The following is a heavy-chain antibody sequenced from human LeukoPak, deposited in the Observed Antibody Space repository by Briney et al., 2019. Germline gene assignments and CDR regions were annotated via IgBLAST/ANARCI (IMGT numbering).Heavy chain of an antibody. Sequence: PSETLSLTCTVSSYSIRSGYYWGWSRQPPGKGVERIGSIYHSGSTYYNATLKRRVTISVDTSKHHFSLKLSSVTAADTAVYYCARDLPSIARLYYFDYWGQGTLVTVSS. CDR2: IYHSGST. D-gene: IGHD6-6*01. CDR1: SYSIRSGYY. J-gene: IGHJ4*02. CDR3: ARDLPSIARLYYFDY. V-gene: IGHV4-38-2*02.